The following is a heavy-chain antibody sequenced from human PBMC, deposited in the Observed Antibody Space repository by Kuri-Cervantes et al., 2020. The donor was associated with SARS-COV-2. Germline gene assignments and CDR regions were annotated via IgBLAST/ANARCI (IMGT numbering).Heavy chain of an antibody. J-gene: IGHJ4*02. CDR2: INPSGGST. CDR1: GYTFTRYY. CDR3: ARDQERRGYSYGYSISS. V-gene: IGHV1-46*01. D-gene: IGHD5-18*01. Sequence: ASVKVSCKASGYTFTRYYMHWVRQAPGRGLEWMGIINPSGGSTSYAQKFQGRVTMTRDTSTSTAYMELSSLRSEDTAVYYCARDQERRGYSYGYSISSWGQGTLVTVSS.